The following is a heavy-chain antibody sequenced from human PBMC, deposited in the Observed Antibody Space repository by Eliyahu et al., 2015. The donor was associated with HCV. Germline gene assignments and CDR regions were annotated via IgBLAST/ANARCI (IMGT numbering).Heavy chain of an antibody. D-gene: IGHD5-18*01. J-gene: IGHJ3*02. CDR1: GXSIXXSSYY. CDR2: IYYSXST. V-gene: IGHV4-39*01. Sequence: QLQLQESGPGLVKPSETLSXTCTXSGXSIXXSSYYWGWIRQPPGKGLEWIGSIYYSXSTYYNPSLKSRVTISVDTSKNQFSLKLSSVTAADTAVYYCARGTWIQLWLGAFDIWGQGTMVTVSS. CDR3: ARGTWIQLWLGAFDI.